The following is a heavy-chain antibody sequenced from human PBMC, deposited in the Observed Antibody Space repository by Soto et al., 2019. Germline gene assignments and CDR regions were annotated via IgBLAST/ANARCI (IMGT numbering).Heavy chain of an antibody. CDR2: IHYSGST. V-gene: IGHV4-59*01. D-gene: IGHD6-25*01. CDR3: ARGGVAARKGRWFDP. J-gene: IGHJ5*02. Sequence: PXGTLSLTCTVSGGSISNYYWGWMRQPPGKGLEWIGYIHYSGSTNYNPSLRSRVTISVDTPKNQFSLKVNSMTAADTAIYYCARGGVAARKGRWFDPWGQGTLVTVSS. CDR1: GGSISNYY.